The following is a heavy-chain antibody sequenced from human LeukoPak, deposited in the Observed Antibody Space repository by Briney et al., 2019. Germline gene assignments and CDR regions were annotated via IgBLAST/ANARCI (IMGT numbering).Heavy chain of an antibody. CDR2: IYYSGST. J-gene: IGHJ4*02. Sequence: PSETLSLTCTVSDGSISSSSYYWGWIRQPPGKGLAWIGSIYYSGSTYYNPSLKSRVTISVDTPKSQFSLKLSSVTAADTAVYYCARGSNLLRTLDYWGQGTLVTVSS. V-gene: IGHV4-39*01. CDR1: DGSISSSSYY. CDR3: ARGSNLLRTLDY. D-gene: IGHD3-10*01.